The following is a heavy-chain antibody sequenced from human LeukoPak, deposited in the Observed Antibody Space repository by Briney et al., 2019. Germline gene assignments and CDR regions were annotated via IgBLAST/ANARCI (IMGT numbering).Heavy chain of an antibody. CDR1: GFTFSHYG. V-gene: IGHV3-33*06. D-gene: IGHD4-11*01. J-gene: IGHJ4*02. Sequence: PGRSLRLSCATSGFTFSHYGMHWVRQAPGKGREWVAVIWSDGTNRYYGDPVKGRFTISRDNFQRTVYLQMDSLRAEDTAVYYCAKDAQRGFDYSNSLDKWGQGTLVTVSS. CDR3: AKDAQRGFDYSNSLDK. CDR2: IWSDGTNR.